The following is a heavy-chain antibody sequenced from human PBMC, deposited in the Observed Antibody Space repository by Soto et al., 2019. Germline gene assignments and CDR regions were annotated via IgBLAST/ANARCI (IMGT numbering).Heavy chain of an antibody. D-gene: IGHD5-12*01. CDR2: IKSKTDGGTT. CDR1: GFPFSNAW. CDR3: TTLDIVATFYYYYYYYMDV. Sequence: PGGSLGLSCAASGFPFSNAWMSWVRQDPGKGLEWVGRIKSKTDGGTTDYAAPVKGRFTISRDDSKNTLYLQMNSLKTEDTAVYYCTTLDIVATFYYYYYYYMDVWGKGTTVTVSS. J-gene: IGHJ6*03. V-gene: IGHV3-15*01.